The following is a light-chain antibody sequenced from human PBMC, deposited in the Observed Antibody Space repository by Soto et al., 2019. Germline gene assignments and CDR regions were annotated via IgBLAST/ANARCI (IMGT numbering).Light chain of an antibody. CDR3: QHYQTYMYT. CDR1: QSVGTD. V-gene: IGKV1-5*01. CDR2: GAS. J-gene: IGKJ2*01. Sequence: DIQMTQSPSTLSAFVGDRVTITCRVSQSVGTDLAWYQHKPGKAPKLLIYGASNLDTAVPSRFRGSGSGTQFTLTISSLQPDDSATYYCQHYQTYMYTFGQGTKLEIK.